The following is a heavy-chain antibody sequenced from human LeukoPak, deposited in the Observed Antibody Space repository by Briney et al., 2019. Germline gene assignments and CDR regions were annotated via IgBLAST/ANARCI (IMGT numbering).Heavy chain of an antibody. J-gene: IGHJ3*02. CDR2: INPNSGGT. Sequence: APVKVSCKASGYTFTGYYMHWVRQAPGQGLEWMGWINPNSGGTNYAQKFQGRVTMTRDTSISTAYMELSRLRSDDTAVYYCARAVRSYDAFDIWGQGTMVTVSS. CDR1: GYTFTGYY. CDR3: ARAVRSYDAFDI. V-gene: IGHV1-2*02. D-gene: IGHD1-26*01.